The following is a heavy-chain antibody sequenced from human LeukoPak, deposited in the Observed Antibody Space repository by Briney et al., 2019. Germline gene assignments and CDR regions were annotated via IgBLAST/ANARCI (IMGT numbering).Heavy chain of an antibody. J-gene: IGHJ2*01. Sequence: PGGSLRLSCAASGFTFSSYWMSWVRQAPGKGLEWVANIKQDGSEKYYVDSVKSRFTISRDNAKNSLHPQMNGLRVEDTAVYYCARDLGSYYGWYFDLWGRGTLVTVSS. D-gene: IGHD1-26*01. V-gene: IGHV3-7*01. CDR3: ARDLGSYYGWYFDL. CDR2: IKQDGSEK. CDR1: GFTFSSYW.